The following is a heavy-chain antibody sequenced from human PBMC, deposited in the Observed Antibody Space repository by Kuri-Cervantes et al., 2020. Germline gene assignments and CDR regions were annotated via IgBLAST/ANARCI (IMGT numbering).Heavy chain of an antibody. J-gene: IGHJ4*02. CDR3: ARVGGGYSYGPLDS. V-gene: IGHV4-61*02. CDR1: GGSISSGSYY. D-gene: IGHD5-18*01. CDR2: IYTSGST. Sequence: SETLSLTCTVSGGSISSGSYYWSWIRQPAGKGLEWIGRIYTSGSTNYNPSLKSRVTISVDTSKNQFSLKLSSVTAADTAVYYCARVGGGYSYGPLDSWGQGTPVTVSS.